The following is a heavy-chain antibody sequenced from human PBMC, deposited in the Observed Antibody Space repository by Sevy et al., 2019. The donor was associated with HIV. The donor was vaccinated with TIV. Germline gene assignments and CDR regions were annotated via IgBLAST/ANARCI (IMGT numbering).Heavy chain of an antibody. CDR3: ARGLPHRSDWIRVSFSYMDV. V-gene: IGHV1-69*06. D-gene: IGHD5-18*01. CDR2: IIPIFATT. Sequence: ASVKVSCKTSGGTLGTYGIHWVRQAPGQGLEYMGGIIPIFATTNYAQKFQARVTLTADRSKTTVYMELSSLRSEDTAVYYCARGLPHRSDWIRVSFSYMDVWGKGTTVTVSS. CDR1: GGTLGTYG. J-gene: IGHJ6*03.